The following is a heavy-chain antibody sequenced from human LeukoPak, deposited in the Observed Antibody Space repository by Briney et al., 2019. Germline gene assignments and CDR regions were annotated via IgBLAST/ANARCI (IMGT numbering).Heavy chain of an antibody. V-gene: IGHV4-59*12. CDR1: GGSISSYY. Sequence: SETLSLTCTVSGGSISSYYWSWIRQPPGKGLEWIGNIYHSGTPYYNPSLKSRVTLSVDRSKNQFSLKMTSVTAADTAVYYCARDNIPVAGTGLSWFDPWGQGTLVTVSS. CDR3: ARDNIPVAGTGLSWFDP. J-gene: IGHJ5*02. CDR2: IYHSGTP. D-gene: IGHD6-13*01.